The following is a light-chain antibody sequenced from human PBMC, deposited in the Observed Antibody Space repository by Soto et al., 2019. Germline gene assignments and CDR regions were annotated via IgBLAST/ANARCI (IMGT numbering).Light chain of an antibody. CDR1: QSVSTT. CDR2: GAS. V-gene: IGKV3-15*01. Sequence: EIVMTQSPATLSVSPGQRASLSCRASQSVSTTAAWYHQKPGQAPRLLVYGASTRATGIPARFSGSGAGTDFTLTITSLQPDDFATYYCQQYNGYSTWTFGQGTKVDIK. J-gene: IGKJ1*01. CDR3: QQYNGYSTWT.